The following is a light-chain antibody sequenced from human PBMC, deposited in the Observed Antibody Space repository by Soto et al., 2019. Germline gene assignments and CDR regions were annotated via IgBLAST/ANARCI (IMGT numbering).Light chain of an antibody. CDR2: AAS. Sequence: DIQMTKSPSSLSASVGDRVTITCRASQSISAHLNWYQQKPGKAPKVLIYAASTLQSGVPPRFSGSGSGTDFTLTISSLQPEDFATYYCQQSYSTPFYTFGQGTKVDIK. CDR3: QQSYSTPFYT. V-gene: IGKV1-39*01. J-gene: IGKJ2*01. CDR1: QSISAH.